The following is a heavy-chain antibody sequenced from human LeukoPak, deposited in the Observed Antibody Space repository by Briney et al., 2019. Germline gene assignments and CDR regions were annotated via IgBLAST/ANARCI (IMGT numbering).Heavy chain of an antibody. V-gene: IGHV3-66*01. CDR2: IYSGGST. CDR3: ARGASIYYYGMDV. CDR1: GFTVSSNY. Sequence: PGVSLRLSCAASGFTVSSNYMSWVRQAPGKGLEWVSVIYSGGSTYYADSVKGRFTISRDNSKNTLYLQMNSLRAEDTAVYYCARGASIYYYGMDVWGQGTTVTVSS. J-gene: IGHJ6*02. D-gene: IGHD1-26*01.